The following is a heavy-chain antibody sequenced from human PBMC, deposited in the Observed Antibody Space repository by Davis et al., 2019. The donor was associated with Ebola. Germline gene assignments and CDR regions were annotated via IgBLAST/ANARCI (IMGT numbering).Heavy chain of an antibody. CDR1: GYTFTSYY. J-gene: IGHJ5*02. CDR3: ARLEASSGWSP. Sequence: ASVKVSCKASGYTFTSYYMQWVRQAPGQGLEWMGIINPSGGGTSYAQKFQGRVTMTRDTSTSTVYMELSSLKFDDTAVYYCARLEASSGWSPWGQGTLVTVSS. V-gene: IGHV1-46*03. D-gene: IGHD6-19*01. CDR2: INPSGGGT.